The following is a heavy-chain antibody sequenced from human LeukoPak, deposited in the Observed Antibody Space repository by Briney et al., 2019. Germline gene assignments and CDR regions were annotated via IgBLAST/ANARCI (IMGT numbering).Heavy chain of an antibody. CDR1: GGSISSSGYC. CDR3: ARAVVVRNRRYYYYYYMDV. V-gene: IGHV4-39*07. D-gene: IGHD2-15*01. J-gene: IGHJ6*03. Sequence: SSETLSLTCTVSGGSISSSGYCWGWIRQPPGKGLEWIGSIDYSGNTNYNPSLKSRVTISVDTSKNQFSLKLSSVTAADTAVYYCARAVVVRNRRYYYYYYMDVWGKGTTVIVSS. CDR2: IDYSGNT.